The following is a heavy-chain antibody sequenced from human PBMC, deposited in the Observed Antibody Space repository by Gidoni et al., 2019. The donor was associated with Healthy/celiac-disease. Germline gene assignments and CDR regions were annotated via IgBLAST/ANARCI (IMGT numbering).Heavy chain of an antibody. CDR1: GYTFTGYY. D-gene: IGHD3-3*01. J-gene: IGHJ5*02. CDR3: ARDWALGSITIFGVVIIRGFDP. CDR2: INPNSGGT. V-gene: IGHV1-2*06. Sequence: QVQLVQSGAEVKKPGASVKVSCKASGYTFTGYYMPLVRQAPGQGLEWMGRINPNSGGTNYAQKFQGRVTMTRDTSISTAYMELSRLRSDDTAVYYWARDWALGSITIFGVVIIRGFDPWGQGTLVTVSS.